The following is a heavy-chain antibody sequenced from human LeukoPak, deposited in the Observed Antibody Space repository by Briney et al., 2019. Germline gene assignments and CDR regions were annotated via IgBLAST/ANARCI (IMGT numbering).Heavy chain of an antibody. Sequence: PSETLSLTCAVSGGSFSSYYWSWIRQPPGKGLEWIGEINHSGSTNYNPSLKSRVTISVDTSKNQFSLKLSSVTAADTAVYYCARVGPIYDFWSGYYTFDYWGQGTLVTVSS. CDR2: INHSGST. CDR3: ARVGPIYDFWSGYYTFDY. V-gene: IGHV4-34*01. D-gene: IGHD3-3*01. CDR1: GGSFSSYY. J-gene: IGHJ4*02.